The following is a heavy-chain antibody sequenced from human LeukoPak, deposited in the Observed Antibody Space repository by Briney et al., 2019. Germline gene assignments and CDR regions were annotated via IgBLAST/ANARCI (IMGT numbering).Heavy chain of an antibody. CDR3: ARDETYYDSSGYYYYYYYMDV. J-gene: IGHJ6*03. Sequence: GGSLRLYCAASGFTFSSYWMHWVRQAPGKGLVWVSRINSDGSSTSYADSVKGRFTISRDNAKNTLYLQMNSLRAEDTAVYYCARDETYYDSSGYYYYYYYMDVWGKGTTVTVSS. CDR1: GFTFSSYW. CDR2: INSDGSST. D-gene: IGHD3-22*01. V-gene: IGHV3-74*01.